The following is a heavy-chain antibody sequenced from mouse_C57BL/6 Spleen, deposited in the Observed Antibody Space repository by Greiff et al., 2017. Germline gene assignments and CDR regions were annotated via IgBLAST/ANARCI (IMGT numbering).Heavy chain of an antibody. J-gene: IGHJ1*03. CDR3: TRAGTTVGGAGYFDV. V-gene: IGHV1-15*01. D-gene: IGHD1-1*01. Sequence: VKLQESGAELVRPGASVTLSCKASGYTFTDYEMHWVKQTPVHGLEWIGAIDPETGGTAYNQKFKGKAILTADKSSSTAYMELRSLTSEDSAVYYGTRAGTTVGGAGYFDVWGTGTTVTVSS. CDR2: IDPETGGT. CDR1: GYTFTDYE.